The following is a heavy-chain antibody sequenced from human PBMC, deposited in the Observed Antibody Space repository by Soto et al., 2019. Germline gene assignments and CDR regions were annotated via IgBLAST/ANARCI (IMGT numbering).Heavy chain of an antibody. CDR1: GGSISSGDYY. Sequence: SETLSLTCTVSGGSISSGDYYWSWIRQPPGKGLGWIGSIYYSGSTYYNPSLKSRVNISVDTSQNQFSLNLSSVTAADTAVYYCARLGGYYQAFDSWGQGTLVTVSS. CDR2: IYYSGST. D-gene: IGHD3-22*01. V-gene: IGHV4-30-4*01. CDR3: ARLGGYYQAFDS. J-gene: IGHJ4*02.